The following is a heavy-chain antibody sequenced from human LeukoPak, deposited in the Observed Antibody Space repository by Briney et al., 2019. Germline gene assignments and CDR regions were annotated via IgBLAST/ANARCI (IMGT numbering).Heavy chain of an antibody. CDR3: ARWVSGSYPHFDY. CDR2: IYYSGST. J-gene: IGHJ4*02. D-gene: IGHD1-26*01. Sequence: SETLSLTCAVSGGSISSSNWWSWVRQPSGKGLEWIGYIYYSGSTYYNPSLKSRVTISVDTSKNQFSLKLSSVTAADTAVYYCARWVSGSYPHFDYWGQGTLVTVSS. V-gene: IGHV4-4*02. CDR1: GGSISSSNW.